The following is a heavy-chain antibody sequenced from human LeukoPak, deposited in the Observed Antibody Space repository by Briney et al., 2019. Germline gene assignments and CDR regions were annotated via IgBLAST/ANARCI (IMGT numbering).Heavy chain of an antibody. CDR3: TTDIVGTIIVGIDY. D-gene: IGHD1-26*01. V-gene: IGHV3-15*01. CDR1: GFNFTDAR. J-gene: IGHJ4*02. Sequence: PGGSLRLSCAASGFNFTDARMSWVRQAPGKGLEWVGRINSKIDGGTTHYAAPVKGRFTISRDDSKNTVHLQMNSLKTEDSALYYCTTDIVGTIIVGIDYWGQGTLVTVSS. CDR2: INSKIDGGTT.